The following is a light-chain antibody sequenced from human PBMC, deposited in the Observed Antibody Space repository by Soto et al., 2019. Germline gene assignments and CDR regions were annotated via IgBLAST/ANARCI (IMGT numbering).Light chain of an antibody. Sequence: DLQMTQSPSSVSASVGDRVTITCRASQGISSWLAWYQQKPGKAPKLLTYAASSLPSGVPSRFSGSGSGSDSTLTISSLQPEDVATYYCQHANSFPYTFGHGTKVEIK. CDR1: QGISSW. J-gene: IGKJ2*01. CDR2: AAS. V-gene: IGKV1-12*01. CDR3: QHANSFPYT.